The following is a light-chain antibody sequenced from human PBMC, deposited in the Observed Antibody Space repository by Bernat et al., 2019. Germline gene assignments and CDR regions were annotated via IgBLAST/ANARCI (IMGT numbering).Light chain of an antibody. V-gene: IGLV3-1*01. CDR2: QDS. CDR3: QAWDSSTLV. Sequence: SYELTQPPSVSVSPGQTASITCSGDKSGDKYACWYQQKPGQSPVLVIYQDSKRPSGIPERFSGPNSGNTATLTISGTQAMDEADYYCQAWDSSTLVFGGGTKLTVL. CDR1: KSGDKY. J-gene: IGLJ2*01.